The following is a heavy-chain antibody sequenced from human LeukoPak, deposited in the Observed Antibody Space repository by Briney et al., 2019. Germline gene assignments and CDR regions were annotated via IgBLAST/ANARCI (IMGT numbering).Heavy chain of an antibody. D-gene: IGHD3-22*01. Sequence: GGSLRLSCAASGFTFSGSAMHWVRQASGKGLEWVGRIRSKANSYATAYAASVKGRFTISRDDSKNTAYLQMNSLKTEDTAVYYCTRAVPSKNYYDSSGYFFVGSGYFDYWGQGTLVTVSS. J-gene: IGHJ4*02. CDR3: TRAVPSKNYYDSSGYFFVGSGYFDY. CDR1: GFTFSGSA. CDR2: IRSKANSYAT. V-gene: IGHV3-73*01.